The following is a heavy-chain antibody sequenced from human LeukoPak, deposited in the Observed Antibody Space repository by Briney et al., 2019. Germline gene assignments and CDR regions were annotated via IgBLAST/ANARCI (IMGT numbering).Heavy chain of an antibody. J-gene: IGHJ4*02. V-gene: IGHV3-23*01. Sequence: TGGSLRLSCAVSGFTFSIYGMSWVRQAPGRGLEWVSAISDSGSDTYYADSVKGRFTISKDNSKNTLYLRMNSLRADDTAVYYCAKRVPYSSSSVYFDYWGQGTLVTVSS. D-gene: IGHD6-6*01. CDR2: ISDSGSDT. CDR1: GFTFSIYG. CDR3: AKRVPYSSSSVYFDY.